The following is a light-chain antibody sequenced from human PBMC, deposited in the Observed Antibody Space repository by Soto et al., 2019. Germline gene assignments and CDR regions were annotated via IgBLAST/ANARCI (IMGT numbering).Light chain of an antibody. CDR3: FSYTSSGTYV. J-gene: IGLJ1*01. V-gene: IGLV6-57*02. Sequence: NFMLTQPHSVSESPGKTVTISCTGSSGRIATNYVQWYQQRPGSAPTTVIYEDKQRPSGVPDRFSGSIDSSSNSASLTISGLKTEDETDYYCFSYTSSGTYVFGTGTKLTVL. CDR2: EDK. CDR1: SGRIATNY.